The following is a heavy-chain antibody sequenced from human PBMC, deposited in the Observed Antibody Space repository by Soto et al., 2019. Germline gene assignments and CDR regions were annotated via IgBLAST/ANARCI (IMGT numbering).Heavy chain of an antibody. CDR3: AKDLSGRTASNG. V-gene: IGHV3-23*01. Sequence: GGSLRLSCAASGFTFSSYGLNWVRQASGRGLEWVSTINYSGGTTNYADSVKGRFTISRDNSKNTLYLQMNSLRAEDTAVYYCAKDLSGRTASNGWGQGTLVTVSS. J-gene: IGHJ4*02. CDR1: GFTFSSYG. D-gene: IGHD1-26*01. CDR2: INYSGGTT.